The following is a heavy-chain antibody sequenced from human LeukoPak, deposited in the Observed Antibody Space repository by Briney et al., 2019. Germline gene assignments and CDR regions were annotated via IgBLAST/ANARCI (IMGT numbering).Heavy chain of an antibody. CDR3: ARDSSSYTQLWRYYAYPMDV. J-gene: IGHJ6*02. CDR2: INTNTGSP. Sequence: ASVKVSCKASGYSFPNYAINWVRQAPGQGLEWMGWINTNTGSPIYAQGFTGRFVLSLDTSISTPYLQISGLKAEDTAVYYCARDSSSYTQLWRYYAYPMDVWGQGTTVTVSS. D-gene: IGHD3-10*01. V-gene: IGHV7-4-1*02. CDR1: GYSFPNYA.